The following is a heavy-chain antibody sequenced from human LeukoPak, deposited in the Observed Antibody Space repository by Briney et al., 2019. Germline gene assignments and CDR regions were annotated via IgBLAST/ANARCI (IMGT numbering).Heavy chain of an antibody. Sequence: SETLSLTCTVSGGSISSVGYYWSWIRHHPGKGLEWIGYIYYSGSTYYNPSLKSPVTRSVDTSKNQLSMKLRSVTAADKAVYYCARSIVALQAAHFDPWGQGTLVTVSS. CDR3: ARSIVALQAAHFDP. J-gene: IGHJ5*02. CDR1: GGSISSVGYY. V-gene: IGHV4-31*01. CDR2: IYYSGST. D-gene: IGHD2-2*01.